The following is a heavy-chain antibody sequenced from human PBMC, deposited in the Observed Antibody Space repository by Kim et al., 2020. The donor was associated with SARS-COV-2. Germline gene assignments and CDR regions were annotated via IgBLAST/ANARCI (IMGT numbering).Heavy chain of an antibody. J-gene: IGHJ4*02. CDR2: IYYTGST. Sequence: SETLSLTCTVSGGSISSDGYYWSWIRQHPGKGLEWIGYIYYTGSTYYNPSLKSRLTISVDTSTNQFSLKLSSVTAADTAVYYCARAPGYCSSSSCYRTFDYWGQGTLVTVSS. CDR1: GGSISSDGYY. V-gene: IGHV4-31*03. D-gene: IGHD2-2*02. CDR3: ARAPGYCSSSSCYRTFDY.